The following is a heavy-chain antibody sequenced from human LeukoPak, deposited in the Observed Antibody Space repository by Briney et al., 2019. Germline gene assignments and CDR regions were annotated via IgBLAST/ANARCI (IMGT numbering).Heavy chain of an antibody. CDR1: GFTFSDYY. CDR2: ISSSSSYI. CDR3: ASQYSSGWFVKDFQH. D-gene: IGHD6-19*01. V-gene: IGHV3-11*06. J-gene: IGHJ1*01. Sequence: KPGGSLRLSCAASGFTFSDYYMSWIRQAPGKGLEWVSYISSSSSYIYYADSVKGRFTISRDNAKNSLYLQMNSLRAEDTAVYYCASQYSSGWFVKDFQHWGQGTLVTVSS.